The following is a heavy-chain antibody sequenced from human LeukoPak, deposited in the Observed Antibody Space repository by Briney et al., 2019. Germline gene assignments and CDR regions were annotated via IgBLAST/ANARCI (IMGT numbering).Heavy chain of an antibody. V-gene: IGHV4-39*01. D-gene: IGHD6-13*01. J-gene: IGHJ4*02. CDR1: GGSVISTGHY. CDR3: ARGENVAAAGIEF. CDR2: IYFGGTT. Sequence: PSETLSLTCIVSGGSVISTGHYWAWIRQSPGMGLEWVGSIYFGGTTYYNSSLKSRVTISVDTSKNEFSLKLTSVTASDTGVYYCARGENVAAAGIEFWSQGTLITVSS.